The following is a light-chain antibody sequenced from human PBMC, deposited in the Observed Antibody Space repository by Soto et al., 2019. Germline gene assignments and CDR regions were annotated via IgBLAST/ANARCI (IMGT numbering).Light chain of an antibody. Sequence: DIQLTQSPSSLSGSVGDRVTITCRASQTIHNYLNWYQQIPGKAPKLLIYAASNLRGGVPSRFSGGGSGTDFTLNINSLQPEDFETYYCQESFSPLYTFGQGTKVDIK. CDR1: QTIHNY. V-gene: IGKV1-39*01. CDR2: AAS. CDR3: QESFSPLYT. J-gene: IGKJ2*01.